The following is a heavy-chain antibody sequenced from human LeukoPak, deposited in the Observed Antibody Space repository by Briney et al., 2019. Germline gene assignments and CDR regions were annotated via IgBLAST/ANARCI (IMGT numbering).Heavy chain of an antibody. D-gene: IGHD3-10*01. CDR2: ISTSGRTI. Sequence: GGSLRLSCAASGITFTDHYMNWIRQAPGKGLAWLSYISTSGRTIAYADSVKGRFTISRDNAKNSLYLQMNSLRADDTAVYYCARTKSEPTYGQHHGLDNWGQGTLVTVSS. V-gene: IGHV3-11*01. J-gene: IGHJ4*02. CDR3: ARTKSEPTYGQHHGLDN. CDR1: GITFTDHY.